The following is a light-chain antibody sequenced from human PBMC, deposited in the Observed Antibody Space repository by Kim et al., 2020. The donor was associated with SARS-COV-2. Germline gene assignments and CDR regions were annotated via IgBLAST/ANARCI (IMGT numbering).Light chain of an antibody. Sequence: LGPKGRVTCQGDSLRRYYARRFRPEPGQAPVLVNYGKNNRPSGIPDRFSGSSSGNTASLTITGAQAEDEADYYCNSRDSSGNHHWVFGGGTQLTVL. CDR3: NSRDSSGNHHWV. V-gene: IGLV3-19*01. CDR1: SLRRYY. CDR2: GKN. J-gene: IGLJ3*02.